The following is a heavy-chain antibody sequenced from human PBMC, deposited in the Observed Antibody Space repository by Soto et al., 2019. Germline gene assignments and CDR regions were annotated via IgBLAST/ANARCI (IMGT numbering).Heavy chain of an antibody. CDR3: ARVYPFLLRYFDWSRQRPSYHGMDV. CDR1: GYTFTSYA. J-gene: IGHJ6*02. CDR2: INAGNGNT. V-gene: IGHV1-3*01. D-gene: IGHD3-9*01. Sequence: ASVKVSCKASGYTFTSYAMHWVRQAPGQRLEWMGWINAGNGNTKYSQKFQGRVTITRDTSASTAYMELSSLRSEDTAVYYCARVYPFLLRYFDWSRQRPSYHGMDVWGQGTTVTVSS.